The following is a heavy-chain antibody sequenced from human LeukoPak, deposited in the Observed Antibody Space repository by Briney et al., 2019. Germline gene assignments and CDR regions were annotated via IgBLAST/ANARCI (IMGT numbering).Heavy chain of an antibody. V-gene: IGHV3-53*01. CDR2: ISGGGST. D-gene: IGHD1-26*01. CDR3: AKRPSGSYYFDY. Sequence: GGSLRLSCAASGFTVSDNYTSWVRQAPGKGLEWVSAISGGGSTYYADAVKGRFTTSRDNSKNTLYLQMNSLRAEDTAVYYCAKRPSGSYYFDYWGQGTLVTVSS. J-gene: IGHJ4*02. CDR1: GFTVSDNY.